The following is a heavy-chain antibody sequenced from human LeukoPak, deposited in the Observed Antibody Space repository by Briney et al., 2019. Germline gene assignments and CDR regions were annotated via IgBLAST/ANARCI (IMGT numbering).Heavy chain of an antibody. CDR1: GGSIINDY. Sequence: SETLSLTCTVSGGSIINDYWSWIRQTAGKGLEWIGRIYTTGNTRYNPSLKSRVTMSLDTSKNQFSLKLSSVTAADTAVYYCARDLGDSGYWGQGTLVTVSS. CDR3: ARDLGDSGY. V-gene: IGHV4-4*07. D-gene: IGHD3-10*01. J-gene: IGHJ4*02. CDR2: IYTTGNT.